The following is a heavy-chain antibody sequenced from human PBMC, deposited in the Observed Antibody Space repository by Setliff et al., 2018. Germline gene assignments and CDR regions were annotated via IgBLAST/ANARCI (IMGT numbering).Heavy chain of an antibody. CDR2: IIPIFGTA. J-gene: IGHJ4*02. CDR3: AREPFTRVTSIVVVPAAAPY. V-gene: IGHV1-69*05. CDR1: GGTFSSYA. Sequence: SVKVSCKASGGTFSSYAISWVRQAPGQGLEWMGGIIPIFGTANYAQMFQGRVTITTDESTSTSYMELSSLRSEDTAVYYCAREPFTRVTSIVVVPAAAPYWGQGTLVTVSS. D-gene: IGHD2-2*01.